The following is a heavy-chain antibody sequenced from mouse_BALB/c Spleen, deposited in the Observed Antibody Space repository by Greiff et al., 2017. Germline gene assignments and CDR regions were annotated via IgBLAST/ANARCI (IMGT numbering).Heavy chain of an antibody. CDR1: GYTFTSYV. J-gene: IGHJ2*01. D-gene: IGHD1-2*01. Sequence: EVQLQQSGPELVKPGASVKMSCKASGYTFTSYVMHWVKQKPGQGLEWIGYINPYNDGTKYNEKFKGKATLTSDKSSSTAYMELSSLTSEDSAVYYCARGGLRLRGYFDYWGQGTTLTVSS. CDR3: ARGGLRLRGYFDY. CDR2: INPYNDGT. V-gene: IGHV1-14*01.